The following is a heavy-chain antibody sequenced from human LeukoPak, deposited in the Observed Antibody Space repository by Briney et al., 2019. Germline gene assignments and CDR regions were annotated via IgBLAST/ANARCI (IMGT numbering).Heavy chain of an antibody. Sequence: GGSLRLSCAASGFTFSDHYMDWVRQAPGKGLEWVGRTRKKSNSYTTEYAASVKGRCTISREDSKNSLFLQMNSLKAEDPAVYYCTRVVLVGTTYSYFDYWGQGTLVTVSS. D-gene: IGHD1-26*01. J-gene: IGHJ4*02. CDR3: TRVVLVGTTYSYFDY. CDR1: GFTFSDHY. V-gene: IGHV3-72*01. CDR2: TRKKSNSYTT.